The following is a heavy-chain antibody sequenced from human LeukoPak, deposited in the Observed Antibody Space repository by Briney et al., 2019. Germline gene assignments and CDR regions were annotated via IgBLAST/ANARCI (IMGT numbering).Heavy chain of an antibody. CDR3: AGTPWFGELTLDY. V-gene: IGHV1-58*02. CDR2: IVVGSGKT. J-gene: IGHJ4*02. Sequence: TSVKVSCKASGFTLTSSTIQWVRQARGQRLEWIGWIVVGSGKTNYAQKFQERVIITRDMSKTTVYMELSSLRSEDTAVYYCAGTPWFGELTLDYWGQGNLVTVSS. CDR1: GFTLTSST. D-gene: IGHD3-10*01.